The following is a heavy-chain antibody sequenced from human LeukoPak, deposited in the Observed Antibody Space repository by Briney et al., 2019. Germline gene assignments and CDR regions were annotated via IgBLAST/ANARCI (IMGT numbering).Heavy chain of an antibody. D-gene: IGHD1-26*01. CDR3: ARDESGSYDY. CDR2: INPSGGST. J-gene: IGHJ4*02. V-gene: IGHV1-46*01. CDR1: GYTFTSYY. Sequence: GASVKVSCKASGYTFTSYYMHWVRRAPGQGLEWMGIINPSGGSTSYAQKFQGRVTMTTDTSTSTAYMELRSLRSDDTAVYYCARDESGSYDYWGQGTLVTVSS.